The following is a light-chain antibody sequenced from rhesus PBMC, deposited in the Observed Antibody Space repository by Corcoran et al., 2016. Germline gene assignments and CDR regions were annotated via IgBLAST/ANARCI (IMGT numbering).Light chain of an antibody. CDR2: AAT. CDR3: LQAYTTPFT. J-gene: IGKJ3*01. Sequence: DIQMTQSPSSLSASVGDRVTVTCRASQGINKELSWYQQKPGKAPPLLIYAATSLQPGVSSRFSGRGSGTDYTLTISSLQPEDVATYYCLQAYTTPFTFGPGTKLDIK. CDR1: QGINKE. V-gene: IGKV1-94*01.